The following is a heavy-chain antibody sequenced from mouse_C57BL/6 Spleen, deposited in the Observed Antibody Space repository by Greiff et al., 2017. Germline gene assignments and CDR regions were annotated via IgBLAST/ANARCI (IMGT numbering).Heavy chain of an antibody. CDR2: IYPGDGDT. D-gene: IGHD1-3*01. Sequence: VQLQQSGPELVKPGASVKISCKASGYAFSSSWMNWVKQRPGKGLEWIGRIYPGDGDTNYNGKFKGKATLTADKSSSTAYMQLSSLTSEDSAVYFCARGSGGYWYFDVWGTGTTVTVSS. V-gene: IGHV1-82*01. CDR3: ARGSGGYWYFDV. CDR1: GYAFSSSW. J-gene: IGHJ1*03.